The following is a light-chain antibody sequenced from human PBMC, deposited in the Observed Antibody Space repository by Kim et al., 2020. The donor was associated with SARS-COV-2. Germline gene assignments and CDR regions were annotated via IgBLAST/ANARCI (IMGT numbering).Light chain of an antibody. V-gene: IGKV1-39*01. CDR2: ATS. J-gene: IGKJ2*01. CDR3: QQCYSTPPT. Sequence: SASVGDRVTITCRASQSISSYLNWYQQKPGKAPKLLIYATSSLQSGVPSRFSGSGSGTDFSLTISSLQPKDFTTYYCQQCYSTPPTFGQGTKLEI. CDR1: QSISSY.